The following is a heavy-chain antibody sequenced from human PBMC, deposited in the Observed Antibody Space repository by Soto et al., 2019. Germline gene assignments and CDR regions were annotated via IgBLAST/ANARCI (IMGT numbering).Heavy chain of an antibody. Sequence: SETLSLTCTVSGGSISSGDYYWSWIRQPPGKGLEWIGYIYYSGSTYYNPSLKSRVTISVDTSKNQFSLKLSSVTAADTAVYYCASSTFGGVIVIPRPFDYWGQGTLVTVSS. CDR2: IYYSGST. V-gene: IGHV4-30-4*01. CDR1: GGSISSGDYY. J-gene: IGHJ4*02. D-gene: IGHD3-16*02. CDR3: ASSTFGGVIVIPRPFDY.